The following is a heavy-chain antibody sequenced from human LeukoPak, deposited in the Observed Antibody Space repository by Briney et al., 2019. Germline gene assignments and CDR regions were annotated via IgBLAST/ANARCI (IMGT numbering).Heavy chain of an antibody. V-gene: IGHV3-23*01. CDR2: ISGGTT. CDR3: AKSVYHSGNY. CDR1: GFTISTYG. Sequence: TGGSLRLSCAASGFTISTYGMSWVRQAPGKGLEWVSSISGGTTYYADSVEGRFTTSRDNSKNTVSLQMNSLRAEDTAVYYCAKSVYHSGNYWGQGTLVTVSS. J-gene: IGHJ4*02. D-gene: IGHD3-10*01.